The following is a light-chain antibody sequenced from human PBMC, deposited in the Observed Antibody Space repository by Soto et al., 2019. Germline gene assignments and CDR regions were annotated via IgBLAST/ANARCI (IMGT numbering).Light chain of an antibody. CDR2: DAS. J-gene: IGKJ4*02. Sequence: IQMTQSPSSLYASVGDRVTITCQASQDISDYLNWYQQKPGKAPKLLIYDASRLQTGVPSRFSGSGSGTEFTFTISSLQPEDIATYYCQQYENLPPLTFGGGTKVEIK. CDR3: QQYENLPPLT. V-gene: IGKV1-33*01. CDR1: QDISDY.